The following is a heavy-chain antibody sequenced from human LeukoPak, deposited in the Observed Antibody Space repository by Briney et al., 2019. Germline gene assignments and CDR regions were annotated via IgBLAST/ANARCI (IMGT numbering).Heavy chain of an antibody. CDR1: GFTFEIIG. CDR3: ARHWEGVESDAFDI. D-gene: IGHD1-26*01. J-gene: IGHJ3*02. Sequence: GGSLRLSRAASGFTFEIIGRSGSAKPPGKGRGGWANIRKDGSEKNYVDSVKGRFTISRDNAKNSLYLQMNSLRADDTALYYCARHWEGVESDAFDIWGQGTMVTASS. V-gene: IGHV3-7*04. CDR2: IRKDGSEK.